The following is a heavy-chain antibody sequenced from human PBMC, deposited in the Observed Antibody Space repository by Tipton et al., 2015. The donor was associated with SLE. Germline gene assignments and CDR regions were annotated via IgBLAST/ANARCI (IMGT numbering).Heavy chain of an antibody. Sequence: TLSLTCAVYGGPLSICYYSWIRQPPGKGLEWIGEINHSGSTNYNPSLKSRVTISVDTSKNQLSLNLESVTAADTALYYCARLLHDSRGYYYFDYWGQGTLVTVSS. CDR1: GGPLSICY. D-gene: IGHD3-22*01. CDR2: INHSGST. J-gene: IGHJ4*02. V-gene: IGHV4-34*01. CDR3: ARLLHDSRGYYYFDY.